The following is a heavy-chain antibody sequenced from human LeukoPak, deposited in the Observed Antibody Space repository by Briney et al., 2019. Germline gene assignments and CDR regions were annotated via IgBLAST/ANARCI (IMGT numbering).Heavy chain of an antibody. J-gene: IGHJ5*02. Sequence: PGGSLRLSCAASGFTFSSYGMHWVRQAPGKGLEWVADIWYDGSNKYYADSVKGRFTISRDNSKNTLYLQMNSLRAEDTAVYYCARDLTGVRGVITNWFDPLGPGNPGHRLL. V-gene: IGHV3-33*01. D-gene: IGHD3-10*01. CDR3: ARDLTGVRGVITNWFDP. CDR1: GFTFSSYG. CDR2: IWYDGSNK.